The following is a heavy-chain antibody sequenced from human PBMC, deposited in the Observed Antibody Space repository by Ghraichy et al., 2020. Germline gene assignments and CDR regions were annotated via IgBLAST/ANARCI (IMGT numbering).Heavy chain of an antibody. CDR1: GFTFSSYA. V-gene: IGHV3-23*01. CDR3: AKVGFDLPFDSSWSQIYYFDY. Sequence: GGSLRLSCAASGFTFSSYAMSWVRQAPGKGLEWVSAISGSGGSTYYADSVKGRFTISRDNSKNTLYLQMNSLRAEDTAVYYCAKVGFDLPFDSSWSQIYYFDYWGQGTLVTVSS. J-gene: IGHJ4*02. D-gene: IGHD6-13*01. CDR2: ISGSGGST.